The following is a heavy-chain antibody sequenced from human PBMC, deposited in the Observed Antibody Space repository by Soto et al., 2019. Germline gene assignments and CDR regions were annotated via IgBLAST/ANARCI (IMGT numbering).Heavy chain of an antibody. V-gene: IGHV4-39*01. CDR1: GGAIRNSIYY. D-gene: IGHD6-19*01. CDR2: IYYDGSV. Sequence: SETLSLTCTVSGGAIRNSIYYWGWIRQPPGKGLEWIGTIYYDGSVAYSPSPKSRVTLSVDTSRNHFSVKINSVTAADTAVYFCARHRIAVAGPLDYWGRGTLVTVSS. CDR3: ARHRIAVAGPLDY. J-gene: IGHJ4*02.